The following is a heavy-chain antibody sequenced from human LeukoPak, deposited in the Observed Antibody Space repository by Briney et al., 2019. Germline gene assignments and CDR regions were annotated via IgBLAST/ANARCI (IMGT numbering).Heavy chain of an antibody. J-gene: IGHJ4*02. CDR3: ARSRILTGYPAPLDF. Sequence: PSQTLSLTCTVSGGSISSGSYYWSWIRQPAGKGLEWIGRVYTSGTTHYSPSLKSRVTMSLDTSKTQLSLELSSVTAADTAVYYCARSRILTGYPAPLDFWGQGTLVTVSS. CDR2: VYTSGTT. V-gene: IGHV4-61*02. D-gene: IGHD3-9*01. CDR1: GGSISSGSYY.